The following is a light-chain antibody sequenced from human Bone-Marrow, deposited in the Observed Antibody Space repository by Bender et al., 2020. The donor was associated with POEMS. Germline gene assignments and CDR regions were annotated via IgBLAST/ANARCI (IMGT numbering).Light chain of an antibody. Sequence: QSALTQPASVSGSPGQSITISCTGTSSDVGGYNSVSWYQQHPGKAPKLMIYEVSKRPSGVSNRFSGSKSGNTASLTISGLQAEDEADYYCSSYTSSDILYVVFGGGTKLTVL. CDR1: SSDVGGYNS. CDR2: EVS. V-gene: IGLV2-14*01. CDR3: SSYTSSDILYVV. J-gene: IGLJ2*01.